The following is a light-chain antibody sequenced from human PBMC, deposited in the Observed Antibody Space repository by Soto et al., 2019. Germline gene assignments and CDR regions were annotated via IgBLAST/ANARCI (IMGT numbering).Light chain of an antibody. Sequence: EILMTKSPATLSVSAGERFTLSCMSSQSISSNLAWYQQKPGQAPRLLIYGASTRASGISARFSGSGSGTEFTLTISSLQSEDFTIYYCQQYSEWPITFGQGTRLENK. J-gene: IGKJ5*01. CDR2: GAS. V-gene: IGKV3-15*01. CDR3: QQYSEWPIT. CDR1: QSISSN.